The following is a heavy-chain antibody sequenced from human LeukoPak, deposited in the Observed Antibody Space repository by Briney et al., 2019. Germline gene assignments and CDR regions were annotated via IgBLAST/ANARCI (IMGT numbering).Heavy chain of an antibody. CDR2: IYYSGST. D-gene: IGHD4-23*01. J-gene: IGHJ4*02. CDR1: GGSISSYY. CDR3: GRQGYGGNSGYFDY. V-gene: IGHV4-59*08. Sequence: SETLSLTCTVSGGSISSYYWSWIRQPPGKGLEWIGYIYYSGSTNYNPSLKSRVTISVDTSKNQFSLKLSSVTAADTAVYYCGRQGYGGNSGYFDYWGQGILVTVSS.